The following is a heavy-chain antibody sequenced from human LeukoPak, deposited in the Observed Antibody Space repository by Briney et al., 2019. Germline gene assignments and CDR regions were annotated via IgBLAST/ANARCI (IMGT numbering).Heavy chain of an antibody. D-gene: IGHD4/OR15-4a*01. CDR3: RMVLVSSWDS. J-gene: IGHJ4*02. CDR1: GFTFSNAW. Sequence: GGSLRLSCAASGFTFSNAWLTWVRQAPGKGLEWVGRITSKIDGGTTDYAASVKGRFTISSDDSKNTLYLQMNSLKTEDTAMYYCRMVLVSSWDSWGQGTLVTVSS. V-gene: IGHV3-15*01. CDR2: ITSKIDGGTT.